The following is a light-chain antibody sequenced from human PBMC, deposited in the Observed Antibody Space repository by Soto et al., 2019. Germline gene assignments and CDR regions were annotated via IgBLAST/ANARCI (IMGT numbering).Light chain of an antibody. V-gene: IGLV2-14*01. CDR1: SSDVGGYDY. CDR3: NSYTGSSSYV. Sequence: QPVLTQPASVSGSPGQSITISCTGTSSDVGGYDYVSWYQQHPGKAPKLMIYDVSNRPSGVSNRFSGSKSGNTASLTISGLQAEDEADYYCNSYTGSSSYVFATGTKLTVL. CDR2: DVS. J-gene: IGLJ1*01.